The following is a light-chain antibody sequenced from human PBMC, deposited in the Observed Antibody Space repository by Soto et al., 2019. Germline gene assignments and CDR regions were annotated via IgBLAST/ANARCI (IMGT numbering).Light chain of an antibody. J-gene: IGKJ1*01. CDR2: GAS. V-gene: IGKV3-15*01. CDR3: QQYNKGPVT. Sequence: EIVMTQSPATLSVSPGERATLSCRASQSISSNLAWYQQKPGQAPRLLIYGASTRATGIPARFSGSGSGTEFTLTISSLQADDFAPYYCQQYNKGPVTFGQGTKVEIK. CDR1: QSISSN.